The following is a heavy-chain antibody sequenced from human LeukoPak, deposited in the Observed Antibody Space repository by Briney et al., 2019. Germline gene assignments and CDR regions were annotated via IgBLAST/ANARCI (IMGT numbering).Heavy chain of an antibody. CDR2: ISISSSYI. CDR1: GFTFSSYS. CDR3: ARGSSGYKIGY. V-gene: IGHV3-21*01. J-gene: IGHJ4*02. D-gene: IGHD5-12*01. Sequence: AGGSLRLSCAASGFTFSSYSINWVRQAPGKGLEWVSSISISSSYIYYADSVKGRFTISRDNAKNSLYLQMNSLRAEDTAVYYCARGSSGYKIGYWGQGTLVTVSS.